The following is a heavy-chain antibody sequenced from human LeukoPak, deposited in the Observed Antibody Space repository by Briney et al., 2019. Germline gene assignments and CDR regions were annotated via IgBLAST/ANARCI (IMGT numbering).Heavy chain of an antibody. V-gene: IGHV1-8*01. Sequence: GASVKVSCKASGYTFTSYDINWVRQATGQGLEWMGWMNPNSGNTGYAQKFQGRVTMTRNTSIGTAYMELSSLRSEDTAVYYCARGITVVNWFDPWGQGTLVTVSS. CDR3: ARGITVVNWFDP. CDR2: MNPNSGNT. D-gene: IGHD2-21*01. CDR1: GYTFTSYD. J-gene: IGHJ5*02.